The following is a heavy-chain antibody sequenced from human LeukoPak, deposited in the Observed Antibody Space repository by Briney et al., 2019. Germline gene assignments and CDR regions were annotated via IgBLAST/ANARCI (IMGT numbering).Heavy chain of an antibody. CDR3: AKSHGDYGLLDY. CDR2: FDPEDGEP. CDR1: GYSLTDLS. Sequence: ASVKVSCKVSGYSLTDLSLHWARQAPGKGLEWMGGFDPEDGEPIYARKFQGRLSMTEDTSKDTGYMELRTLRSEDTALYYCAKSHGDYGLLDYWGQGTLVTVSS. D-gene: IGHD4-17*01. V-gene: IGHV1-24*01. J-gene: IGHJ4*02.